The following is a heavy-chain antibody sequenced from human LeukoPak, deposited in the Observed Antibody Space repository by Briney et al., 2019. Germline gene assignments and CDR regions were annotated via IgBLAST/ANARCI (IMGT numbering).Heavy chain of an antibody. CDR1: GGSFSGYY. J-gene: IGHJ4*02. V-gene: IGHV4-34*01. Sequence: SETLSLTCAVYGGSFSGYYWSWIRQPPGKGLEWIGEINHSGSTNYNPSLKSRVTISVDTSKNQFSLKLSSVTAADTAVYYCARGGGIAAAGTCYFDYWGQGTLVTVSS. CDR3: ARGGGIAAAGTCYFDY. CDR2: INHSGST. D-gene: IGHD6-13*01.